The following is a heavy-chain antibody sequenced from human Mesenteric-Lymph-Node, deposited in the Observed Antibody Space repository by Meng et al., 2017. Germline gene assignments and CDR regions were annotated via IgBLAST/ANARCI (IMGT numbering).Heavy chain of an antibody. V-gene: IGHV1-69*01. CDR3: ARVGLGSSPDY. D-gene: IGHD6-13*01. CDR2: IIPIFGTA. CDR1: GDTFSSYA. Sequence: VPLGEAGAEVKKPGSSVKVSCKASGDTFSSYAISWVRQAPGQGLEWMGGIIPIFGTANYAQKFRGRVTITADESTSTAYMELSSLRSEDTAVYYCARVGLGSSPDYWGQGTLVTVSS. J-gene: IGHJ4*02.